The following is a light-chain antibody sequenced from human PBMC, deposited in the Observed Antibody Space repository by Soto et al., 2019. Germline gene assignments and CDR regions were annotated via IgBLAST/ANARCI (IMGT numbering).Light chain of an antibody. CDR2: NNN. V-gene: IGLV1-44*01. CDR3: AVWDDSLNGWV. J-gene: IGLJ3*02. Sequence: QSVLTQPPSASGTPGQRVTLSCSGSSSNIGSHVVYWYQQLPGTAPKLLIYNNNQRPSGVPDRFSGSKSGTSASLAISGLQSEDEDDYYCAVWDDSLNGWVFGGGTKLTVL. CDR1: SSNIGSHV.